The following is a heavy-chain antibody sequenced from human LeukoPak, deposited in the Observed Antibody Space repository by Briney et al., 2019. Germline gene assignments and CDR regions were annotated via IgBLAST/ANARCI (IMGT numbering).Heavy chain of an antibody. V-gene: IGHV6-1*01. CDR1: GDSVSRNTAT. CDR3: ASSGCYQEYLQH. D-gene: IGHD3-22*01. Sequence: SQTLSLTCGISGDSVSRNTATWNWIRHSPSRGLKWLGRTYYRSKWSSVYAASVKSRMTVTPDTSKNQVSLQLNSVTPEDTAVYYCASSGCYQEYLQHWGQGTLVTVSS. CDR2: TYYRSKWSS. J-gene: IGHJ1*01.